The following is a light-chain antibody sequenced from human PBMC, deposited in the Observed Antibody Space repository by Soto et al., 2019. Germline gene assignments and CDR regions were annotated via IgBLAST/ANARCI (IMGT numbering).Light chain of an antibody. V-gene: IGLV2-14*03. CDR2: EVS. Sequence: QSVLTQPASVSGSPGQSITISCTGTSSDVGGYNYVSWFQQHPGKAPKLKIYEVSNRPSGVSNRFSGSKSGYTASLTISGLQSEDEADYYCTSFTSGNTWVFGGGTKLTVL. J-gene: IGLJ3*02. CDR3: TSFTSGNTWV. CDR1: SSDVGGYNY.